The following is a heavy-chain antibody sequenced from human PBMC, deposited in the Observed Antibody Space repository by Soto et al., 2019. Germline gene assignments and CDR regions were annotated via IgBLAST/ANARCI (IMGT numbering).Heavy chain of an antibody. J-gene: IGHJ3*02. Sequence: PGGSLRLSCAASGFGVSNNYMNWVRQAPGKGLEWVSVIYPGGNTYYADSVEGRFTIARDNSKNTLYLQMNSLRADDTAVYYCARERHSPSFDIWGQGTEVTVSS. V-gene: IGHV3-53*01. D-gene: IGHD2-21*01. CDR3: ARERHSPSFDI. CDR1: GFGVSNNY. CDR2: IYPGGNT.